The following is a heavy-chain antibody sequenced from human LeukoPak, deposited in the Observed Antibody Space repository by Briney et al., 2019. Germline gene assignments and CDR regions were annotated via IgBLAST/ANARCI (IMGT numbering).Heavy chain of an antibody. CDR1: GFTFSTYS. J-gene: IGHJ2*01. CDR2: ISSGSRYI. D-gene: IGHD4-17*01. V-gene: IGHV3-21*04. CDR3: ARVCTVTKGCWYFDL. Sequence: PGGSLRLSCAASGFTFSTYSMNWVRQAPGKGLEWVSSISSGSRYIYYADSVKGRFTISRDNAKNSLYLQMNSLRAEDTAVYYCARVCTVTKGCWYFDLWGRGTLVTVSS.